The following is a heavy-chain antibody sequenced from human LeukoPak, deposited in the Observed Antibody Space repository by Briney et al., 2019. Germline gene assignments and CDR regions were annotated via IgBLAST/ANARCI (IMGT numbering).Heavy chain of an antibody. V-gene: IGHV3-15*01. CDR2: IKSKTDGGTT. Sequence: GGSLRLSCAASGFTFSNAWMSWVCQAPGKGLEWVGRIKSKTDGGTTDYAAPVKGRFTISRDDSKNTLYLQMNSLKTEDTAVYYCARDHSVAIDYWGQGTLVTVSS. CDR1: GFTFSNAW. D-gene: IGHD6-19*01. J-gene: IGHJ4*02. CDR3: ARDHSVAIDY.